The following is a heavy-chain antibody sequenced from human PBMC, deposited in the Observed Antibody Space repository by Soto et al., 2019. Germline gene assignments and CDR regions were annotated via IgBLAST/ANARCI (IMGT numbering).Heavy chain of an antibody. V-gene: IGHV2-5*04. Sequence: QITLKESGPTLVKPTQTLTLICIFSGFSLSTNGVGVGWIRQPPGKALEWLALIYWDDDKRSSPSLKSRLTITKDTSKTQVVLTMINMDPGDTGTYYCVQGTLEGPFGYWGQGTLVIVSS. J-gene: IGHJ4*02. CDR3: VQGTLEGPFGY. D-gene: IGHD3-10*01. CDR1: GFSLSTNGVG. CDR2: IYWDDDK.